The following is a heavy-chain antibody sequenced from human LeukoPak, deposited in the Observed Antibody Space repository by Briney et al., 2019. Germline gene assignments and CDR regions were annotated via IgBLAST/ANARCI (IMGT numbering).Heavy chain of an antibody. J-gene: IGHJ6*02. Sequence: AASVKVSCKASGYTFTSYGISWVRQAPGQGLEWMGWISAYNGSANYAQKLQGRVTMTTDTSTSTAYMELRSLRSDDTAVYYCARLGYSSSWYPPYYYYYGMDVWGQGTTVTVSS. CDR3: ARLGYSSSWYPPYYYYYGMDV. CDR2: ISAYNGSA. V-gene: IGHV1-18*01. CDR1: GYTFTSYG. D-gene: IGHD6-13*01.